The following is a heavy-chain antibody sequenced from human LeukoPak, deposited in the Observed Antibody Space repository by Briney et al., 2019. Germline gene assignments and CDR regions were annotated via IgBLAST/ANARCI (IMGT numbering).Heavy chain of an antibody. CDR3: ARGTSRRIAVAGI. V-gene: IGHV4-34*01. D-gene: IGHD6-19*01. Sequence: SETLSLTCAVYGGSFSGYCWSWIRQPPGKGLEWIGEINHSGSTNYNPSLKSRVTISVDTSKNQFSLKLSSVTAADTAVYYCARGTSRRIAVAGIWGQGTLVTVSS. CDR1: GGSFSGYC. CDR2: INHSGST. J-gene: IGHJ4*02.